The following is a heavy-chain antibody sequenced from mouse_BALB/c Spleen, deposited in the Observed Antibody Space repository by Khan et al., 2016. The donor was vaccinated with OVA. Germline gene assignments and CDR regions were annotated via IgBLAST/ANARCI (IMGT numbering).Heavy chain of an antibody. D-gene: IGHD2-1*01. V-gene: IGHV1-77*01. Sequence: QVRLQQSGPELVKPGASVKMSCKASGYTFTDYDIRWVKQRTGQGLEWIGEIYPGSGSTYYNEKFKGKATLTADKSSNTAYMQLSSLTSEDSAVYFCAKIVYGNSYAMDYWGQGTAVTVSS. CDR2: IYPGSGST. J-gene: IGHJ4*01. CDR3: AKIVYGNSYAMDY. CDR1: GYTFTDYD.